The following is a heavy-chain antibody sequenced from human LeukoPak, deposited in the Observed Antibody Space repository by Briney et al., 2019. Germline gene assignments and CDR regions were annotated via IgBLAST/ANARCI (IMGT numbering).Heavy chain of an antibody. V-gene: IGHV3-30*04. Sequence: PGGSLRLSCAASGFTFSSYAMHWVGQAPGKRLEWVAVISYDGSNKYYADSVKGRFTISRDNSKNTLYLRMSSLRAEDTAVYYCAKDYFDSSGYFRVPHVSDYRGRGTLVTVSS. CDR2: ISYDGSNK. J-gene: IGHJ4*02. CDR1: GFTFSSYA. D-gene: IGHD3-22*01. CDR3: AKDYFDSSGYFRVPHVSDY.